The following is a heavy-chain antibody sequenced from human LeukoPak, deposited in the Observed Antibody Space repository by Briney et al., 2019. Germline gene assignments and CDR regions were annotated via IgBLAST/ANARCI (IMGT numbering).Heavy chain of an antibody. CDR1: GGSISSGDYY. CDR3: ASYVLLWFGELFDY. Sequence: PSETLSLTCTVSGGSISSGDYYWSWIRQPPGKGLEWIGYIYYSGSTYYNPSLKSRVTISVDTSKNQFSLKLSSVTAADTAVYYCASYVLLWFGELFDYWGQGTLVTVSS. D-gene: IGHD3-10*01. V-gene: IGHV4-30-4*01. J-gene: IGHJ4*02. CDR2: IYYSGST.